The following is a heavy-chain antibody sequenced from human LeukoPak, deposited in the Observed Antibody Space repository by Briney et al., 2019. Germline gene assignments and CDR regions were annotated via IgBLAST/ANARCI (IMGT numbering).Heavy chain of an antibody. D-gene: IGHD4-17*01. J-gene: IGHJ4*02. CDR1: GYTFTSYG. Sequence: ASVKVSCKASGYTFTSYGISWVRQAPGQGLEWMGWISAYNGNTSYAKKLQGRVTMTTDTSTSTAYMELRSLRSDDTAVYYCARYPPYQYGAQDWGQGTLVTVSS. V-gene: IGHV1-18*01. CDR3: ARYPPYQYGAQD. CDR2: ISAYNGNT.